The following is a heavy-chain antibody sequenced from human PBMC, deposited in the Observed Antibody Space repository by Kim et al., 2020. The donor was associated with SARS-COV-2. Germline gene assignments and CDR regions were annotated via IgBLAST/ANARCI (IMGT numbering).Heavy chain of an antibody. D-gene: IGHD1-7*01. CDR1: GYTFTNNK. J-gene: IGHJ4*02. V-gene: IGHV1-46*01. Sequence: ASVKVSCKAFGYTFTNNKIHWVRQAPGQGLEWMGIITPIDVATVYAQKFQDRFTMTTDTSTSTAYMELSSLASEDSAIYYCARDDTNWNCDFWGQGTLVTVSS. CDR3: ARDDTNWNCDF. CDR2: ITPIDVAT.